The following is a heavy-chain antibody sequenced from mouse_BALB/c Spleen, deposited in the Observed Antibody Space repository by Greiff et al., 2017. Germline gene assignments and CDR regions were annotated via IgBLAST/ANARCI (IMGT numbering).Heavy chain of an antibody. CDR2: IRLKSNNYAT. J-gene: IGHJ1*01. Sequence: EVQVVESGGGLVQPGGSMKLSCVASGFTFSNYWMNWVRQSPEKGLEWVAEIRLKSNNYATHYAESVKGRFTISRDDSKSSVYLQMNNLRAEDTGIYYCTRTGAIYYHWYFDVWGAGTTVTVSS. CDR3: TRTGAIYYHWYFDV. CDR1: GFTFSNYW. V-gene: IGHV6-6*02. D-gene: IGHD2-1*01.